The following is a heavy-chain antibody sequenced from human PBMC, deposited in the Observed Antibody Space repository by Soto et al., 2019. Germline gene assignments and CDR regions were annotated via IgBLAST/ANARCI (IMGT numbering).Heavy chain of an antibody. D-gene: IGHD3-3*01. J-gene: IGHJ4*02. V-gene: IGHV5-51*01. Sequence: GESLKISCKGSGYNFAGYWIDWVRQMPGKGLELIVIIYPSASDTRYRPSFQGQVTISADKSISSAYLQWSSLRASDTAMYYCARGGVSTRTFDYWGQGTPVPVSS. CDR2: IYPSASDT. CDR3: ARGGVSTRTFDY. CDR1: GYNFAGYW.